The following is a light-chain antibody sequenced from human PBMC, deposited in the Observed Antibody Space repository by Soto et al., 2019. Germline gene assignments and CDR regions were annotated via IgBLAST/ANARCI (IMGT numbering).Light chain of an antibody. CDR2: EGS. V-gene: IGLV2-23*01. CDR3: CSHGGSSTLGV. Sequence: QSALTQPASVSGSPGQSITISYTGTSSDVGSYNVVSWYQQHPGKDPKLMIYEGSKRPSGISNRFSGSKSGNTASLTISGLQAEDEAEYYCCSHGGSSTLGVFGGGTKLTVL. J-gene: IGLJ2*01. CDR1: SSDVGSYNV.